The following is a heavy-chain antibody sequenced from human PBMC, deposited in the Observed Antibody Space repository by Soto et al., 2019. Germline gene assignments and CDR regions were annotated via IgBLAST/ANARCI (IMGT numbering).Heavy chain of an antibody. V-gene: IGHV3-43*01. CDR2: ISWDGGTT. CDR1: GFTFEDYT. D-gene: IGHD3-16*01. CDR3: AKDGSQKDDDGNWLGS. Sequence: GSLRLSCAASGFTFEDYTIHWVRQAPGKALEWVSLISWDGGTTYYTHSVKGRFTISRDNSKNSLYLQMNSLRPEDTALYYCAKDGSQKDDDGNWLGSWGQGTLVTVSS. J-gene: IGHJ5*01.